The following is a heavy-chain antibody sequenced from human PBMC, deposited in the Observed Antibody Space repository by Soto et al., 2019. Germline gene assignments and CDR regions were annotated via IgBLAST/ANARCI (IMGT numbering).Heavy chain of an antibody. Sequence: GGSLRLSCAASGFTFSSYGMHWVRQAPGKGLEWVAVISYDGSNKYYADSVKGRFTISSDNSKNTLYLQMNSLRAEDTAVYYCAKPFYEAPAGEDAFDIWGQGTMVTVSS. J-gene: IGHJ3*02. CDR3: AKPFYEAPAGEDAFDI. CDR1: GFTFSSYG. CDR2: ISYDGSNK. V-gene: IGHV3-30*18. D-gene: IGHD3-16*01.